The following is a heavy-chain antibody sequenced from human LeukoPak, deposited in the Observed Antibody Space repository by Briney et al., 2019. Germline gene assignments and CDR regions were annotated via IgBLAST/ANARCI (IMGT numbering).Heavy chain of an antibody. CDR2: INHSGST. V-gene: IGHV4-34*01. D-gene: IGHD6-19*01. J-gene: IGHJ6*03. Sequence: SETLSLTCAAYGGSFSGYYWSWIRQPPGKGLEWIGEINHSGSTNYNPSLKSRVTISIDTSKNQFSLKLSSVTAADTAVYYCARHPLQQWLVRSDYYYYMDVWGKGTTVTISS. CDR3: ARHPLQQWLVRSDYYYYMDV. CDR1: GGSFSGYY.